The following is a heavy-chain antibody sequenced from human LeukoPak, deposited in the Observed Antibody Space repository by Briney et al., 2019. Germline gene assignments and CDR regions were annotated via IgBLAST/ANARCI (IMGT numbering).Heavy chain of an antibody. Sequence: PGGSLRLSCAASGFTFSSYGVHWVRQAPGKGLEWVAFIRYDGSNKYYADSVKGRFTISRDNSKNTLYLQMNSLRAEDTAVYYCAKGNYYDSSGYSFDYWGQGTLVTVSS. J-gene: IGHJ4*02. CDR2: IRYDGSNK. CDR1: GFTFSSYG. CDR3: AKGNYYDSSGYSFDY. D-gene: IGHD3-22*01. V-gene: IGHV3-30*02.